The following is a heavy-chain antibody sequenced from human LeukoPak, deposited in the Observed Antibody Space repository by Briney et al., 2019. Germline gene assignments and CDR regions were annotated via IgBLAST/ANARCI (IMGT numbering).Heavy chain of an antibody. Sequence: PSQTLSLTCTVSGGSISSGSYYWSWIRQPAGKGLEWIGRIYTSGSTNYNPSLKSRVTISVDTSKNPFSLKLSSVTAADTAVYYCARSNPYPFDYWGQGTLVTVSS. J-gene: IGHJ4*02. V-gene: IGHV4-61*02. D-gene: IGHD2-2*02. CDR2: IYTSGST. CDR3: ARSNPYPFDY. CDR1: GGSISSGSYY.